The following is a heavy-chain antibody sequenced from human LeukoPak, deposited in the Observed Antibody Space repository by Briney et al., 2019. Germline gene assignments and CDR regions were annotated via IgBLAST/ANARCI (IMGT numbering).Heavy chain of an antibody. CDR2: IYSDNT. D-gene: IGHD3-22*01. J-gene: IGHJ4*02. CDR1: GFTVSSNS. CDR3: AKDLYDSSGYYYFDY. V-gene: IGHV3-66*03. Sequence: GGSLRLSCTVSGFTVSSNSMSWVRQAPGKGLEWVSFIYSDNTHYSDSVKGRFTISRDNSKNTLYLQMNSLRAEDTAVYYCAKDLYDSSGYYYFDYWGQGTLVTVSS.